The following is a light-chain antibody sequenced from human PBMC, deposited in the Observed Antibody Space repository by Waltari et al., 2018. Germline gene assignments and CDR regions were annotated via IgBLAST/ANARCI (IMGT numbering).Light chain of an antibody. CDR3: LSYDSRLTAYI. V-gene: IGLV1-40*01. CDR1: SSNIGSYF. J-gene: IGLJ1*01. CDR2: QDN. Sequence: QSVLTQPPSVSGAPGQRVTIPFAGNSSNIGSYFVSWYQQFPGTTPKLLIFQDNKRPSGVSDRFSGSKSGTSASLTITGLQSENEADYFCLSYDSRLTAYIFGSGTRLAVL.